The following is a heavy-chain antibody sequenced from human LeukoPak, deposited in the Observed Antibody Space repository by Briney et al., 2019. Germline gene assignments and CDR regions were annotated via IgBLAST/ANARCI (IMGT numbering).Heavy chain of an antibody. CDR3: ARKVQLVGYYYYYMDV. D-gene: IGHD1-1*01. V-gene: IGHV3-11*01. J-gene: IGHJ6*03. CDR2: ISSSGSNI. CDR1: GFTFNDYY. Sequence: GGSLRLSCAASGFTFNDYYMSWIRQAPGKGLEWVSYISSSGSNIYYADSVKGRFTISRDNAKNSLYLQMNSLGAEDTAVYCCARKVQLVGYYYYYMDVWGKGTTVTVSS.